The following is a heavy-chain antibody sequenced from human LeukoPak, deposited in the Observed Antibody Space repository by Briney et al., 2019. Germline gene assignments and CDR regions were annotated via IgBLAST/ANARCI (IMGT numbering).Heavy chain of an antibody. CDR1: GFTFTNHH. Sequence: ASVKVSCKASGFTFTNHHMHWVRQAPGQGLEWVALIRGSGDSPDYAQKLQGRVTVTFDTSTNILYLELRSLKLEDTAVYYCVRAPGGTLDFWGQGTLVTVSS. D-gene: IGHD4-23*01. J-gene: IGHJ4*02. CDR3: VRAPGGTLDF. V-gene: IGHV1-46*04. CDR2: IRGSGDSP.